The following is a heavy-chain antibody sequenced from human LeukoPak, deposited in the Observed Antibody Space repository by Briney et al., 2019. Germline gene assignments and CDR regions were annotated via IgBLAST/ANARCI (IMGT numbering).Heavy chain of an antibody. Sequence: GGSLTLTCAASGFTFSSYWMHWLRQAPGKGLVWVSRISTDGSSTSYADSVKGRFTISRDNGKNTLYLQMNSLRAEDTAVYYCASYLTSIPSGMDVWGQGTTVTVSS. D-gene: IGHD2/OR15-2a*01. CDR2: ISTDGSST. CDR3: ASYLTSIPSGMDV. J-gene: IGHJ6*02. V-gene: IGHV3-74*01. CDR1: GFTFSSYW.